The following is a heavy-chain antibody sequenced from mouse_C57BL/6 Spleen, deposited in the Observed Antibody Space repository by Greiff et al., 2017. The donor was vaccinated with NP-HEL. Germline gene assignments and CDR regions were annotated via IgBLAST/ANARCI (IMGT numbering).Heavy chain of an antibody. CDR1: GYTFTDYE. J-gene: IGHJ3*01. CDR2: IDPETGGT. D-gene: IGHD6-2*01. Sequence: QVHVKQSGAELVRPGASVTLSCKASGYTFTDYEMHWVKQTPVHGLEWIGAIDPETGGTAYNQKFKGKAILTADKSSSTAYMELRSLTSEDSAVYYCTREGDSLFAYWGQGTLVTVSA. V-gene: IGHV1-15*01. CDR3: TREGDSLFAY.